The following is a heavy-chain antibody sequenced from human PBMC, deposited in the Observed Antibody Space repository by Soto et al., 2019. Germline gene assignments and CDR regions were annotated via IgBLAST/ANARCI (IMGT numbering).Heavy chain of an antibody. J-gene: IGHJ4*02. Sequence: QVQLVQSGAEVKKPGSSVKVSCKASGGTFSSYTISWVRQAPGQGLEWMGRIIPILGIANYAQKFQGRVTITADKSTSTDYTELSSLRSEDTAVYYCARGRGGYCSGGSCYSGGQFDYWGQGTLVTVSS. CDR1: GGTFSSYT. D-gene: IGHD2-15*01. CDR3: ARGRGGYCSGGSCYSGGQFDY. V-gene: IGHV1-69*02. CDR2: IIPILGIA.